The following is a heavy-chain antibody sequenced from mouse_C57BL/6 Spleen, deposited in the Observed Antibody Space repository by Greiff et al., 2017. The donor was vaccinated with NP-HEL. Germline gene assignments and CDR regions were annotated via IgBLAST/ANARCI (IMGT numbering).Heavy chain of an antibody. J-gene: IGHJ1*03. D-gene: IGHD1-2*01. CDR3: AREGVTTAPGFDV. Sequence: QVQLQQPGAELVRPGSSVKLSCKASGYTFTSYWMHWVKQRPIQGLEWIGNIDPSDSETHYNQKFKDKATLTVDKSSSTAYMQLSSLTSEDSAVNYCAREGVTTAPGFDVWGTGTTVTVSS. CDR1: GYTFTSYW. V-gene: IGHV1-52*01. CDR2: IDPSDSET.